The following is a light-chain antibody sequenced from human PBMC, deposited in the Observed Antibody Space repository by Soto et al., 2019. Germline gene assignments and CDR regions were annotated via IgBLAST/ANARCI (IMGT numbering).Light chain of an antibody. CDR1: SSDVGGYNY. CDR3: CSYAGSNVV. CDR2: AVT. J-gene: IGLJ2*01. Sequence: QSVLTQPRSVSGSPGQSVTISCTGTSSDVGGYNYASWYQQYPGKAPKVMIYAVTKRPSGVPDRISGSKSGNTASLTISGLQAEDEADYYCCSYAGSNVVFGGGTQLTVL. V-gene: IGLV2-11*01.